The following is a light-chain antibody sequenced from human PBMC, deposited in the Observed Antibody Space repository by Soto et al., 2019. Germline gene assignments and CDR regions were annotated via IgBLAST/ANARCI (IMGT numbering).Light chain of an antibody. CDR1: QSVSSSY. V-gene: IGKV3-20*01. CDR3: QQYGSSSYT. Sequence: EIVLSQSPGTLSLSPGERATLSCRASQSVSSSYLAWYQQKPGQAPRLLIYDASSRATGIRDRFSGSGSGTDFTLTISRLEPEDFAVYYCQQYGSSSYTFGQGTKLEIK. CDR2: DAS. J-gene: IGKJ2*01.